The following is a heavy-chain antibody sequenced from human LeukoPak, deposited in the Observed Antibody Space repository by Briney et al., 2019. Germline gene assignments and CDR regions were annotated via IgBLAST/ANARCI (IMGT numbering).Heavy chain of an antibody. Sequence: GGSLRLSCAASGFTFSNYDMHWVRQAAGKGLEWVSAIGTAGDTYYPGSVKGRFPISRENAKNSLYLQMNSRSAGDTAVYYCASSPAYSSSWYAIDNWGQGTLVTVSS. CDR1: GFTFSNYD. D-gene: IGHD6-13*01. CDR3: ASSPAYSSSWYAIDN. J-gene: IGHJ4*02. CDR2: IGTAGDT. V-gene: IGHV3-13*01.